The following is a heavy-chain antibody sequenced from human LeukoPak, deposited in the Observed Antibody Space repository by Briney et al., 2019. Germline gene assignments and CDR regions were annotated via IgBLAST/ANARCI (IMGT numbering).Heavy chain of an antibody. J-gene: IGHJ6*02. CDR1: GYTFTSYD. CDR2: MNPNSGNT. Sequence: GASVKVSCKASGYTFTSYDINWVRQATGQGLEWMGWMNPNSGNTGYAQKFQGRVTMTRNTSISTAYMELSSLRSEDTAVYYCARGWGRWLVRNIYYYYYGMDVWGQGTTVTVSS. V-gene: IGHV1-8*01. D-gene: IGHD6-19*01. CDR3: ARGWGRWLVRNIYYYYYGMDV.